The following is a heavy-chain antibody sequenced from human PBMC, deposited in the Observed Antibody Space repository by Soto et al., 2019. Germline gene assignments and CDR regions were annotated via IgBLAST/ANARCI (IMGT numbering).Heavy chain of an antibody. V-gene: IGHV3-7*03. D-gene: IGHD1-26*01. Sequence: GGSLRLSCAASEFTFSSYWMSWVRQAPGKGLEWVANIKQDGSERYYVESVKGRFTISRDNAKNSLFLQMNSLRADDTAVYYCASETSSGTSDXWGQGTLVTVSX. J-gene: IGHJ4*02. CDR1: EFTFSSYW. CDR2: IKQDGSER. CDR3: ASETSSGTSDX.